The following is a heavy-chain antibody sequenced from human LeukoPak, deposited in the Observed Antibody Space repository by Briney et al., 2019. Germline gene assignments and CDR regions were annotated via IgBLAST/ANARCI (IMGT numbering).Heavy chain of an antibody. V-gene: IGHV3-11*03. CDR1: VFTFSDYY. CDR2: ISSSSSYI. CDR3: ARQLYYYDSSGYGY. Sequence: GGSLRLSCAASVFTFSDYYMNWIRQAPGKGLEWVSYISSSSSYINYADSVKGRFTISRDNAKNSLYLQMNSLRAEDTAVYYCARQLYYYDSSGYGYWGQGTLVTVSS. D-gene: IGHD3-22*01. J-gene: IGHJ4*02.